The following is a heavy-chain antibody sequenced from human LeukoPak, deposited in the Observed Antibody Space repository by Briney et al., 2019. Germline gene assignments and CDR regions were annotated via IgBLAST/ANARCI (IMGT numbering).Heavy chain of an antibody. CDR3: AKVGDNSWGYFGY. CDR1: GFTFSRYG. D-gene: IGHD3-16*01. CDR2: IRSDGTTK. J-gene: IGHJ4*02. V-gene: IGHV3-30*02. Sequence: PGGSLRLSCAPSGFTFSRYGMHWVRQAPGKGLEWVAFIRSDGTTKYYSDSVKGRFTISRDNSKNTLYLQMNSLRDDDTAVYFCAKVGDNSWGYFGYWGQGTPVTVSS.